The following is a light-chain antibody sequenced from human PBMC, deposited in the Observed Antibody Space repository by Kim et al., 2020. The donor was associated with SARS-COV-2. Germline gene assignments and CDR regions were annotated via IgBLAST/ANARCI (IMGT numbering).Light chain of an antibody. V-gene: IGKV1-9*01. J-gene: IGKJ4*01. Sequence: DIQLTQSPSFLSASVGDRVTITCRASQDISSFLTWYQQEPGKAPKLLIYHASTLQSGVPSRFSGRESGTEFTLTISSLQPEDFATYYCQQFKSYPLTFGGGTKVDIK. CDR1: QDISSF. CDR2: HAS. CDR3: QQFKSYPLT.